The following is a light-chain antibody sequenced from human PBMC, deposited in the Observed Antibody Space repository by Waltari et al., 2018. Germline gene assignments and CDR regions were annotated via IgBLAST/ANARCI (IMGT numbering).Light chain of an antibody. V-gene: IGLV4-69*01. CDR1: SEHSSYA. J-gene: IGLJ2*01. CDR3: QTWGTGIHGA. CDR2: LNSDGSH. Sequence: QLVLTQSPSASASLGASVKLTCTLSSEHSSYAIAWHQQQPEKGPRYLMKLNSDGSHNKGDRVPDRFSGSSSGADRYLTISSLQSEDEADYYCQTWGTGIHGAFGGGTKLTVL.